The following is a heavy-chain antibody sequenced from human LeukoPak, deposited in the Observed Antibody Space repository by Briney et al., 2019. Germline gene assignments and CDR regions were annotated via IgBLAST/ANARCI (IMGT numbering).Heavy chain of an antibody. D-gene: IGHD1-26*01. Sequence: GGSLRLSCAASGLTFSSFSMNWVRQAPGKGLEWVAVISYDGSNKYYADSVKGRFTISRDNSKNTLHLQMNSLRAEDTAVYYCAKDRVVSGPFDYWGQGTLVTVSS. CDR2: ISYDGSNK. CDR1: GLTFSSFS. V-gene: IGHV3-30*18. CDR3: AKDRVVSGPFDY. J-gene: IGHJ4*02.